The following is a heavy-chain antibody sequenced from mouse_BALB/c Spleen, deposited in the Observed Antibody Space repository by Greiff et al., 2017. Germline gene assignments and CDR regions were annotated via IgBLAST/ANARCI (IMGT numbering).Heavy chain of an antibody. D-gene: IGHD2-2*01. J-gene: IGHJ2*01. Sequence: QVQLKESGAELVRPGSSVKISCKASGYAFSSYWMNWVKQRPGQGLEWIGQIYPGDGDTNYNGKFKGKATLTADKSSSTAYMQLSSLTSEDSAVYFCAVGYDGVDDWGQGTTLTVSS. CDR2: IYPGDGDT. V-gene: IGHV1-80*01. CDR3: AVGYDGVDD. CDR1: GYAFSSYW.